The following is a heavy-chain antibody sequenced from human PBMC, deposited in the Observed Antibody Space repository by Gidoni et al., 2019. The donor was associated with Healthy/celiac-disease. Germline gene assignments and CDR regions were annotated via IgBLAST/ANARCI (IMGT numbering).Heavy chain of an antibody. V-gene: IGHV3-23*01. J-gene: IGHJ4*02. CDR2: ISGMGCSK. CDR1: GFTFSSYA. D-gene: IGHD2-15*01. Sequence: EVQLLESGGGLVQPGGSLRLSCAASGFTFSSYAMRLFRQAPGTGLEWVSAISGMGCSKYYADSGKGRFTISRDNSKNTLYLQMNSLRAEDTAVYYCAKVKHLGYCSGGSCSDSYYFDYWGQGTLVTVSS. CDR3: AKVKHLGYCSGGSCSDSYYFDY.